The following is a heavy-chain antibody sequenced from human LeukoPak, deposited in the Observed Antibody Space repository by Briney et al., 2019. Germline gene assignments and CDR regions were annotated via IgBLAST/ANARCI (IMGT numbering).Heavy chain of an antibody. CDR3: AKVRAHSSGWFYFDY. Sequence: PGGSLRLSCAASGFTFSSYDMSWVRQAPGKGLEGVSAISGSGGITYYADSVKGRFTISRDNSKNTLYLQMNSLRAEDTAVYYCAKVRAHSSGWFYFDYWGQGTLVTVSS. J-gene: IGHJ4*02. CDR1: GFTFSSYD. V-gene: IGHV3-23*01. D-gene: IGHD6-19*01. CDR2: ISGSGGIT.